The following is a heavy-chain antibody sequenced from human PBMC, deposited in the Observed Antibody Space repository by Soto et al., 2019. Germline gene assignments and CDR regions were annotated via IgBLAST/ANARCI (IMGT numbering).Heavy chain of an antibody. J-gene: IGHJ6*02. CDR2: INHSGST. CDR3: ARGPKFYYGSGSYYTSRVYYGMDV. Sequence: PSETLSLTCAVYGGSFSGYYWSWIRQPPGKGLEWIGEINHSGSTNYNPSLKSRVTISVDTSKNQFSLKLSSVTAADTAVYYCARGPKFYYGSGSYYTSRVYYGMDVWGQGTTVIVSS. CDR1: GGSFSGYY. V-gene: IGHV4-34*01. D-gene: IGHD3-10*01.